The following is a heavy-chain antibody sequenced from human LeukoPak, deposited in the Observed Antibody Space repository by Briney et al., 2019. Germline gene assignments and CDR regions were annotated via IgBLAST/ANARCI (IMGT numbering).Heavy chain of an antibody. CDR3: ARGSASLDSSGYDY. CDR1: GASVSSTTYY. D-gene: IGHD3-22*01. V-gene: IGHV4-39*07. Sequence: PSETLSLTCTVSGASVSSTTYYWVWIRQPPGRGLDWIGSIYYSGSTYYNPSLKSRVTISVATSRNQFSLKLSSVTAADTAVYYCARGSASLDSSGYDYWGQGTLVTVSS. J-gene: IGHJ4*02. CDR2: IYYSGST.